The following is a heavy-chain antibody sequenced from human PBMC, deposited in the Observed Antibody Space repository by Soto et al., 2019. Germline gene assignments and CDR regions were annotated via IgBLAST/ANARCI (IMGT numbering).Heavy chain of an antibody. V-gene: IGHV4-30-4*01. CDR1: GGSISSGDYY. CDR2: IYYSGST. J-gene: IGHJ4*02. CDR3: ARARGARDFDY. D-gene: IGHD2-15*01. Sequence: QVQLQESGPGLVKPSQTLSLTCTVSGGSISSGDYYWSWIRQPPGKGLEWIGYIYYSGSTYYNPSPKSRVTMSVAPSKTHFTLKLSSVTAADTAVYYCARARGARDFDYWGQGTLVTVSS.